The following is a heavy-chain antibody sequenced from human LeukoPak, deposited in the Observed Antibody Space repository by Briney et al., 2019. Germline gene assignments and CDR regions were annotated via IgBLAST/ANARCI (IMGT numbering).Heavy chain of an antibody. Sequence: SETLSLTCTVTGDSISSGDSISSGSYYWGWIRQPPGKGLEWIGTIYYNGSTYYNPSLKSRVTISADTSTNHFSLKLSSVTAADTAVYSCARHQGYDFWSDPPFGYGGQGTLVTVSS. J-gene: IGHJ4*02. D-gene: IGHD3-3*01. CDR1: GDSISSGDSISSGSYY. V-gene: IGHV4-39*01. CDR3: ARHQGYDFWSDPPFGY. CDR2: IYYNGST.